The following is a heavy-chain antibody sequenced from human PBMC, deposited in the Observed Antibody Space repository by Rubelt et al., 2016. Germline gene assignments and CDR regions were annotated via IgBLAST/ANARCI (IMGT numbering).Heavy chain of an antibody. Sequence: QVQLQQWGAGLLKPSETLSLTCAVYGGSFSGYYWSWIRQPPGKGLEWIGEINHSGSTNYNPSLKSRVTISVDTSENQFSLKLSSVTAADTAVYYCARAGVTTADAFDIWGQGTMVTVSS. CDR1: GGSFSGYY. CDR3: ARAGVTTADAFDI. D-gene: IGHD4-11*01. J-gene: IGHJ3*02. CDR2: INHSGST. V-gene: IGHV4-34*01.